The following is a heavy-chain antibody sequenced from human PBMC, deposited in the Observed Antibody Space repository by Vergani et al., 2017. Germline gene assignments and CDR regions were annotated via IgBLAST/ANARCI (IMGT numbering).Heavy chain of an antibody. V-gene: IGHV2-70*15. CDR2: VDWDDDK. CDR1: GFSLSTSGMC. J-gene: IGHJ4*02. CDR3: AQIGDLWNLDY. Sequence: QVPLGESGPALVKPTQTLTLSCTFSGFSLSTSGMCVSWIRQPPGKALEWLARVDWDDDKYSSTSLKTRLTISKATSKNQVVLTMSNMDPVDTASYSCAQIGDLWNLDYWGQGTLVTVSS. D-gene: IGHD1-1*01.